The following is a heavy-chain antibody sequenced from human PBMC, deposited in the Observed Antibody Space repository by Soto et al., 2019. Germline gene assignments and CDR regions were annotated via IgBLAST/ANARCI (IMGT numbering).Heavy chain of an antibody. V-gene: IGHV3-23*01. CDR1: GFTFSNYA. J-gene: IGHJ3*02. Sequence: VGSLRLSCAVSGFTFSNYAIHWVRQAPGKGLEWVSGISAGGSSTFYADSVKGRFTISRDNSMNTLYLHMNSLRAEDTAVYYCAKVYYSGTFPGAFDIWGQGTLVTV. CDR2: ISAGGSST. D-gene: IGHD1-26*01. CDR3: AKVYYSGTFPGAFDI.